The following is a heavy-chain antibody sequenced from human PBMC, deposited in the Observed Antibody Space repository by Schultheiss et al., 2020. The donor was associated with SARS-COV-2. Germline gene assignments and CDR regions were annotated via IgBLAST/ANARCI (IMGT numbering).Heavy chain of an antibody. D-gene: IGHD1-26*01. V-gene: IGHV3-20*03. Sequence: GESLKISFAASGFTFDDYGMSWVRQAPGKGLEWVSGINWNGGSTGYADSVKGRFTISRDNAKNSLYLQMNSLRAEDTALYYCARHSGSLSAEYFQHWGQGTLVTVSS. CDR2: INWNGGST. J-gene: IGHJ1*01. CDR3: ARHSGSLSAEYFQH. CDR1: GFTFDDYG.